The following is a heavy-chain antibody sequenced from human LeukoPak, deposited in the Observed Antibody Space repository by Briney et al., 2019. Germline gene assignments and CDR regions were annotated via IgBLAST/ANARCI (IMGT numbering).Heavy chain of an antibody. CDR3: AKRLARITSQNIVIPY. CDR1: GGSFSGYY. V-gene: IGHV4-34*01. Sequence: SETLSLTCAVYGGSFSGYYWSWIRQPPGKGLEWIGEINHSGSTNYNPSLKSRVTISVDTSKNQFSLKLSSVTAEDTAVYYCAKRLARITSQNIVIPYWGQGTLVTVSS. J-gene: IGHJ4*02. D-gene: IGHD2/OR15-2a*01. CDR2: INHSGST.